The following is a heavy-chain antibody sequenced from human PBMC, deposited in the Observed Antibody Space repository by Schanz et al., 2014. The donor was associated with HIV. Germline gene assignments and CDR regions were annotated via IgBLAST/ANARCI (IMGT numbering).Heavy chain of an antibody. D-gene: IGHD6-19*01. CDR1: GFTFITYG. J-gene: IGHJ6*02. CDR3: AKDRTDSGWYKEGPRELGE. CDR2: ISYDGSNK. V-gene: IGHV3-30*18. Sequence: QEQLVESGGGVVQPGTSLRLSCAASGFTFITYGMHWVRQAPGKGLEWVAGISYDGSNKYYADSVKGRFTISRDSFNNTLYLHMSSLRAEDTAVYFCAKDRTDSGWYKEGPRELGEWGQGTTVIVSS.